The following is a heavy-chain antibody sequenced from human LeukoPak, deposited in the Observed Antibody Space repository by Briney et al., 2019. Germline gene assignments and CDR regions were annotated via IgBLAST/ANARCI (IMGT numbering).Heavy chain of an antibody. D-gene: IGHD3-10*01. CDR2: ISSSGNTI. CDR1: GFTFSDYY. J-gene: IGHJ4*02. Sequence: PGGSLRLSCAASGFTFSDYYMSWIRQAPGKGLEWISYISSSGNTIYYADSVKGRFTISRDNAKNPLYLQMNSLRAEDTAVYYCARESPYYYGSGSYYLSYWGQGTLVTVSS. V-gene: IGHV3-11*01. CDR3: ARESPYYYGSGSYYLSY.